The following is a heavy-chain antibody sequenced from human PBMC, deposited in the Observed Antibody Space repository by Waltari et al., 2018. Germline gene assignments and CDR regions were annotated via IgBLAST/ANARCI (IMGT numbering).Heavy chain of an antibody. CDR2: IKSGGRT. V-gene: IGHV3-53*01. J-gene: IGHJ3*02. D-gene: IGHD2-21*02. CDR3: ASMTSRQGAFDI. Sequence: EVQLVESGGGLLQPGGSLGLSCAASGFTVSRNYMRWVRKAPGKGLEWFSVIKSGGRTYYADSVKGRFTIARDNSKNTLYLQMNSLRAEDTAVYYCASMTSRQGAFDIWGQVTMVTVSS. CDR1: GFTVSRNY.